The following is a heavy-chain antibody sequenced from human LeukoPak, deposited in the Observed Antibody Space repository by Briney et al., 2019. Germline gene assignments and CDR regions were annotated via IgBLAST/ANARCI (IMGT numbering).Heavy chain of an antibody. J-gene: IGHJ6*03. V-gene: IGHV4-30-4*08. D-gene: IGHD4-11*01. CDR3: AREDYSNYVGGNYYYYYYMDV. CDR2: IYYSGST. CDR1: GGSISSGDYY. Sequence: PSQTLSLTCTVSGGSISSGDYYWSWIRQPPGKGLEWIGYIYYSGSTYYNPSLKSRVTISVDTSKNQFSLKLSSVTAADTAVYYCAREDYSNYVGGNYYYYYYMDVWGKGTTVTVSS.